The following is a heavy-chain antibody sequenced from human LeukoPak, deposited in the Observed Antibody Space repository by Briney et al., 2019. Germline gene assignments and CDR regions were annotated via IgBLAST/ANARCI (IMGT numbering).Heavy chain of an antibody. CDR1: GFTFSDYY. V-gene: IGHV3-11*04. Sequence: GGSLRLSCAASGFTFSDYYMSWIRQAPGKGLEWVSYISSSGSTIYYADSVKGRFTISRDNAKNPLYLQMNSLRAEDTAVYYCASRGLSYGDYAFDYWGQGTLVTVSS. D-gene: IGHD4-17*01. CDR3: ASRGLSYGDYAFDY. J-gene: IGHJ4*02. CDR2: ISSSGSTI.